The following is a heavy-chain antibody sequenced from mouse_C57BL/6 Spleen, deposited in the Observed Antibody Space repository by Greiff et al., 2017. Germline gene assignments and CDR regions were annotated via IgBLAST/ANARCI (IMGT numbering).Heavy chain of an antibody. CDR1: GYTFTSYW. CDR3: ARRGVVGLDY. V-gene: IGHV1-52*01. CDR2: IDPSDSET. J-gene: IGHJ2*01. Sequence: VQLQQPGAELVRPGSSVKLSCKASGYTFTSYWMHWVKQRPIQGLEWIGNIDPSDSETHYNQKFKDKVTLTVDKSSSTAYMQLSSLTSEDSAVYYCARRGVVGLDYWGQGTTLTVSS. D-gene: IGHD1-1*01.